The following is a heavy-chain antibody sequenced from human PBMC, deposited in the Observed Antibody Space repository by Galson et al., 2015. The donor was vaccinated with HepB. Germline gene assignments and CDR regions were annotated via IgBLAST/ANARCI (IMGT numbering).Heavy chain of an antibody. Sequence: SLRLSCAASGFTFSQYGMHWVRQAPGKGLEWVAVIWYDGTVANYTDSVKGRFTISRDNSKDTLYMQMKSLRADDTAVYYCARDAPSTGWLYFENWGQGTLVTGSS. J-gene: IGHJ4*02. V-gene: IGHV3-33*01. D-gene: IGHD6-19*01. CDR3: ARDAPSTGWLYFEN. CDR1: GFTFSQYG. CDR2: IWYDGTVA.